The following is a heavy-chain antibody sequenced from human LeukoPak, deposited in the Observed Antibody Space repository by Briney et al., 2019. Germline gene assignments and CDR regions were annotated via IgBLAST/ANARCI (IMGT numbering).Heavy chain of an antibody. CDR1: GYTFTSYD. Sequence: ASVKVSCKASGYTFTSYDINWVRQATGQGLEWMGWMNPNSGNTGYAQKFQGRVTMTRNTSISTAYMELSSLRSEDTAVYYCVRGRHYDFWSGYYPPDAFDIWGQGTMVTVSS. CDR3: VRGRHYDFWSGYYPPDAFDI. D-gene: IGHD3-3*01. CDR2: MNPNSGNT. V-gene: IGHV1-8*01. J-gene: IGHJ3*02.